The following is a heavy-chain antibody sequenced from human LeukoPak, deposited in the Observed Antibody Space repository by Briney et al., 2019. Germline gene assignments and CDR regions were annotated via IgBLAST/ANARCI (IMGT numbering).Heavy chain of an antibody. CDR3: ARVNDGYYDFWSGYYPDP. Sequence: PGGSLRLSCAASGFTFSDYYMSWIRQAPGKGLEWVSYISSSGSTIYYADSVKGRFTISRDNAKNSLYLQMNSLRAEDTAVYHCARVNDGYYDFWSGYYPDPWGQGTLVTVSS. CDR2: ISSSGSTI. D-gene: IGHD3-3*01. V-gene: IGHV3-11*04. CDR1: GFTFSDYY. J-gene: IGHJ5*02.